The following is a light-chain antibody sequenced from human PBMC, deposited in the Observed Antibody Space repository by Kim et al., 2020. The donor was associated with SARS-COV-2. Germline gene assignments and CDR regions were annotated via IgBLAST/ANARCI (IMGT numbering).Light chain of an antibody. CDR3: QSYDSSLSAVV. CDR2: GNS. Sequence: QRVTISYTGSSSNIGAGYDVHWYQQLPGTAPKLLIYGNSNRPSGVPDRFSGSKSGTSASLAITGLQAEDEADYYCQSYDSSLSAVVFGGGTQLTVL. V-gene: IGLV1-40*01. J-gene: IGLJ2*01. CDR1: SSNIGAGYD.